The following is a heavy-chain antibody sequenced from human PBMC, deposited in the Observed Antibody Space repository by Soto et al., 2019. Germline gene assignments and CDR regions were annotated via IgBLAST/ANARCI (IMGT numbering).Heavy chain of an antibody. CDR2: IYYSGST. J-gene: IGHJ4*02. CDR3: ATYANYNHY. Sequence: SETLSLTCTVSGGSISSYYWSWIRQPPGKGLEWIGYIYYSGSTNYNPSLKSRVTISIDTSKNQFSLKLSSVTAADTAVYYCATYANYNHYWGQGTLVTVSS. V-gene: IGHV4-59*01. D-gene: IGHD4-4*01. CDR1: GGSISSYY.